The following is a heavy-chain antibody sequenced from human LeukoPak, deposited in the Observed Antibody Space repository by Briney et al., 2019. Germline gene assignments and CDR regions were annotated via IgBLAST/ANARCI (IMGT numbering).Heavy chain of an antibody. J-gene: IGHJ4*02. CDR2: INHSGST. CDR3: ARHKRYSYGTPFDY. V-gene: IGHV4-34*01. Sequence: SETLSLTCAVYGGSFSGYYWSWIRQPPGKGLEWIGEINHSGSTNYNPSLKSRVTISVDTSKNQFSLKLSSVTAADTAVYYCARHKRYSYGTPFDYWGQGTLITVSS. D-gene: IGHD5-18*01. CDR1: GGSFSGYY.